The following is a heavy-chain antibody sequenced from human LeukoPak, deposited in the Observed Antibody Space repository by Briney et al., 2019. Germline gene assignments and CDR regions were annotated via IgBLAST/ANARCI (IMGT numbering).Heavy chain of an antibody. V-gene: IGHV3-30*04. J-gene: IGHJ4*02. D-gene: IGHD6-13*01. CDR3: ARAKGIAVDGTGGRIDF. Sequence: GGSLRLSCAASGFAFSSFAMHWVRQAPGKGLEWVAVTSYDGSEEFYADFVKGRFTISRDNFKNTLFLYMNSLRTEDTAVFYCARAKGIAVDGTGGRIDFWGRGTLVTVSS. CDR2: TSYDGSEE. CDR1: GFAFSSFA.